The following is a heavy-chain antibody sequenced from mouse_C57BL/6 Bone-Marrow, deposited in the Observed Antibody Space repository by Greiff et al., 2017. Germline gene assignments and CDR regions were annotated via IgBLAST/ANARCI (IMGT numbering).Heavy chain of an antibody. CDR3: AKYDYGSSYFDY. CDR1: GYSITSDY. J-gene: IGHJ2*01. CDR2: ISYSGST. D-gene: IGHD1-1*01. V-gene: IGHV3-8*01. Sequence: EVMLVESGPGLAKPSQTLSLTCSVTGYSITSDYWNWIRKFPGNKLEYMGYISYSGSTYYNPSLKSRISITRDTSKNQYYLQLNSVTTEDTATDYCAKYDYGSSYFDYWGQGTTLTVSS.